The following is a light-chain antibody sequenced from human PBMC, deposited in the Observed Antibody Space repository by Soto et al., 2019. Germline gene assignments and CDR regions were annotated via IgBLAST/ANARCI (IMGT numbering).Light chain of an antibody. Sequence: QSALTQPASVSGSPGQSITISCTGTSSDVGGYNSGSWYQQHPGKAPKLMIYNVSNRPSGVSNRFSGSKSGNTASLTISGLQAEDEADYYCSSYTSSSTYVFGTGTKVTIL. CDR3: SSYTSSSTYV. CDR2: NVS. V-gene: IGLV2-14*01. CDR1: SSDVGGYNS. J-gene: IGLJ1*01.